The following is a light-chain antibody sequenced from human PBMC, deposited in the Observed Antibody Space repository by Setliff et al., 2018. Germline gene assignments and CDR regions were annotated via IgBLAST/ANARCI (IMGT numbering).Light chain of an antibody. J-gene: IGLJ1*01. Sequence: QSVLTQPRSLSWSPGQPVTVSCTGTSSDVGGYDLVSWYQQHPGRAPKPIIYDVTKRPSGVPDRFSGSKSGNTASLTISGLQAEDEADYYCCSYVGGYDCDNYVFGTGTKGTVL. CDR1: SSDVGGYDL. V-gene: IGLV2-11*01. CDR2: DVT. CDR3: CSYVGGYDCDNYV.